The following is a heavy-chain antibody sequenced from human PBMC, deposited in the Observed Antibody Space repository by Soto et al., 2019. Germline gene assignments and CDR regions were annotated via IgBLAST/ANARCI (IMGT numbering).Heavy chain of an antibody. CDR1: GYTFTSYG. J-gene: IGHJ3*02. Sequence: GASVKVSCKASGYTFTSYGISWVRRAPGQGLEWMGWISAYNGNTNYAQKLQGRVTMTTDTSTSTAYMELRSLRSDDTAVYYCARVPLTIFGVVIDAFDIWGQGTMVTVSS. CDR2: ISAYNGNT. V-gene: IGHV1-18*01. D-gene: IGHD3-3*01. CDR3: ARVPLTIFGVVIDAFDI.